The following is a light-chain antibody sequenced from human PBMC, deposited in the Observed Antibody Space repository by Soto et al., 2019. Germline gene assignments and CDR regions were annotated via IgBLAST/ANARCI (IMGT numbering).Light chain of an antibody. V-gene: IGKV1-5*01. Sequence: DIQMTQSPSTLSASVGDRVSITCRASQSISSWLAWYQQKPGKAPKLLIYDASSLESGVPSRFSGSGSGTEFTLTISSLQPDDFATYYCQQYNSYSYTCGQGNK. CDR2: DAS. CDR3: QQYNSYSYT. J-gene: IGKJ2*01. CDR1: QSISSW.